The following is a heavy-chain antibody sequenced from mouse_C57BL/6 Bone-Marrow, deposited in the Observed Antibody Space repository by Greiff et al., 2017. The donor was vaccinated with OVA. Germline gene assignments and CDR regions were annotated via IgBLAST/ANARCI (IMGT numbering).Heavy chain of an antibody. CDR3: ARDGSSYVPAWFAY. CDR2: ITPSSGYT. D-gene: IGHD1-1*01. V-gene: IGHV1-4*01. J-gene: IGHJ3*01. Sequence: QVQLQQSGAELARPGASVKMSCKASGYTFTSYTMHWVKQRPGQGLEWIGYITPSSGYTKSNQKFKDKAPLTADKSSSTAYMQLSSLTSEDSAVYYCARDGSSYVPAWFAYWGQGTLVTVSA. CDR1: GYTFTSYT.